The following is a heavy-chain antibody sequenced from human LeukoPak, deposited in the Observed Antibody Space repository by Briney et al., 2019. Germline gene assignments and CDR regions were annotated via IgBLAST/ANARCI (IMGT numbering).Heavy chain of an antibody. CDR2: TSSSGTTK. Sequence: GGSLRLSCAASGFTFNTYEMNWVRQAPAKGLEWVSWTSSSGTTKYYADSVKGRFTISRDNAENSLYLQMNSLRAEDTAVYYCAREGTSNGFDIWGQGRMVTVSS. CDR1: GFTFNTYE. V-gene: IGHV3-48*03. D-gene: IGHD1-1*01. J-gene: IGHJ3*02. CDR3: AREGTSNGFDI.